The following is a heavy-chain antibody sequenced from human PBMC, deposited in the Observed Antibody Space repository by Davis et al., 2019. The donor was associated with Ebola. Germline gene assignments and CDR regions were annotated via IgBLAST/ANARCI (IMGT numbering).Heavy chain of an antibody. CDR2: ISGSGGST. Sequence: GESLKISCAASGFTFSSYAMSWVRQAPGKGLEWVSAISGSGGSTYYADSVKGRFTISRDNAKNSLYLQMNSLRAEDTAVYYCAREITVSSWTHYYYYGMDVWGQGTTVTVSS. D-gene: IGHD6-13*01. CDR3: AREITVSSWTHYYYYGMDV. V-gene: IGHV3-23*01. CDR1: GFTFSSYA. J-gene: IGHJ6*02.